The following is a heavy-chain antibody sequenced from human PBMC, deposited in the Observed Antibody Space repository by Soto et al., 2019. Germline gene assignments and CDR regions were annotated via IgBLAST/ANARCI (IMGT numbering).Heavy chain of an antibody. J-gene: IGHJ5*02. CDR2: INPNSGGT. CDR1: GYSLSGYY. Sequence: ASVKVSCKASGYSLSGYYLHWVRQAPGQGPEWMGWINPNSGGTKYVQKFQGRVTMTRDTSISTVYLELSRLRSDDTAVYYCARGWGIAAPGPNWFDPWGQGTQVTVSS. D-gene: IGHD6-13*01. V-gene: IGHV1-2*02. CDR3: ARGWGIAAPGPNWFDP.